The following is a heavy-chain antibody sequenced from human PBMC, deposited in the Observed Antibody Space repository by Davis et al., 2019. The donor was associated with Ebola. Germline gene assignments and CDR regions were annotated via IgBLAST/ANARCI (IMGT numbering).Heavy chain of an antibody. J-gene: IGHJ5*02. V-gene: IGHV4-34*01. Sequence: PSETLSLTCAVYGGYFSGYYWSWIRQSPGKGLEWIGEITYSGTTNYNPSLKSRLTMSVDTSRNQFSLNLNSVTAADTAMYYCARGQRGMTKHWFDPWGQGTLVTVSS. CDR1: GGYFSGYY. CDR2: ITYSGTT. D-gene: IGHD4-11*01. CDR3: ARGQRGMTKHWFDP.